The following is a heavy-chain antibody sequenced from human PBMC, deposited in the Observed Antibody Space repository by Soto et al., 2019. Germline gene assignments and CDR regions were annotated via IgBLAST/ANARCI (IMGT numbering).Heavy chain of an antibody. Sequence: QLQLRESGPGLVRPSETLSLTCTVSGDSITASYSNWAWIRQPPGKGLEWIGTFYYSWTTSQNPPLTSRVTISGATCSNQFSANVRSVPASVSGVYYFAKLVRDDVRRSDRDPGGQGTLVTVSS. CDR2: FYYSWTT. CDR3: AKLVRDDVRRSDRDP. J-gene: IGHJ5*02. CDR1: GDSITASYSN. V-gene: IGHV4-39*01. D-gene: IGHD3-10*02.